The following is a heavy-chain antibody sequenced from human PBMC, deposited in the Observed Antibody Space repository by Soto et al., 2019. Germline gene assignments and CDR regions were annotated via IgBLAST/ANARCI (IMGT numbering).Heavy chain of an antibody. J-gene: IGHJ6*02. CDR2: INPNSGGT. CDR1: GYTFTGYY. D-gene: IGHD2-2*03. Sequence: GASVKVSCKASGYTFTGYYMHWVRQAPGQGLEWMGWINPNSGGTNYAQKFQGWVTMTRDTSISTAYMELSRLRSDDTAVYYCARLNGYCISTNCHGYYGMDVWGQGTTVTVSS. CDR3: ARLNGYCISTNCHGYYGMDV. V-gene: IGHV1-2*04.